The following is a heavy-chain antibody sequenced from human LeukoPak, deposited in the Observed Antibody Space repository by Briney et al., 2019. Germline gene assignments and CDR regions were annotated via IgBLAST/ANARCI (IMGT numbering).Heavy chain of an antibody. J-gene: IGHJ5*02. V-gene: IGHV3-23*01. Sequence: GGTLRLSCAASGFTFNNYAMSWVRQAPGKGLEWVSDINNGDGATYYTDSVKGRFTISRDNAKNSLYLQMNSLRAEDTAVYYCARSRVTAILNWFDPWGQGTLVTVSS. D-gene: IGHD2-21*02. CDR2: INNGDGAT. CDR1: GFTFNNYA. CDR3: ARSRVTAILNWFDP.